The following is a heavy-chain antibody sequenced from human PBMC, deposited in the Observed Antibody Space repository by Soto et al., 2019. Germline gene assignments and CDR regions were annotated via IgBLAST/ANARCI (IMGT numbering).Heavy chain of an antibody. D-gene: IGHD2-2*01. CDR1: GASISSGGYY. CDR2: TYYSGST. J-gene: IGHJ5*02. CDR3: EIGPVVVTAADSGASWFDP. Sequence: TLSLTCPVSGASISSGGYYWSWIRQHPGKGLEWIGYTYYSGSTYYNPSLKSRVTISVDTSKNQFSLELSSVTAEDTAVYYCEIGPVVVTAADSGASWFDPWGQGTLVTVSS. V-gene: IGHV4-31*03.